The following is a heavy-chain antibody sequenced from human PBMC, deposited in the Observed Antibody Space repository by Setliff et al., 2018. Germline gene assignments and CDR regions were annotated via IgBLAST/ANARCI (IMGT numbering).Heavy chain of an antibody. D-gene: IGHD1-26*01. Sequence: PSETLSLTCTVSGGSISSGSYYWSWIRQPAGKGLEWIGRIYSSGSTKYNPSLKSRVTISGDTSKNQFSLKLSSVTAADTAVYYCARGAPGWELLSWFDPWGQGTLVTVSS. CDR1: GGSISSGSYY. CDR2: IYSSGST. CDR3: ARGAPGWELLSWFDP. J-gene: IGHJ5*02. V-gene: IGHV4-61*02.